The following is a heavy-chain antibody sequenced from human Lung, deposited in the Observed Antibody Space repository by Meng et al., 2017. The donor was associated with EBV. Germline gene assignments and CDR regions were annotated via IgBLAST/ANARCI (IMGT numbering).Heavy chain of an antibody. CDR1: GYSFTTYA. V-gene: IGHV1-3*01. J-gene: IGHJ4*02. D-gene: IGHD2-2*01. CDR3: ARTGCSSSSCYDY. CDR2: INAGNGNT. Sequence: QVQLVQSGGGGKKPWASMKVSCKASGYSFTTYAMHWVRQAPGQRLEWMGWINAGNGNTKYSEKFQSRVTITRDTAASTAYMELSSLRSEDTAVYYCARTGCSSSSCYDYWGQGTLVTVSS.